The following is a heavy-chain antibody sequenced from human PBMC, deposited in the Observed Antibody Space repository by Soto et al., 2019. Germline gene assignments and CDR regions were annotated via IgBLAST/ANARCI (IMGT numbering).Heavy chain of an antibody. CDR2: ISYDGSNK. CDR1: GFTFISYG. Sequence: GGSLRLSCAASGFTFISYGMHWVRQAPGKGLEWVAVISYDGSNKYYADSVKGRFTISRDNSKNTLYLQMNSLRAEDTAVYYCASHSSGPDYWGQGTLVTVS. V-gene: IGHV3-30*03. CDR3: ASHSSGPDY. D-gene: IGHD3-22*01. J-gene: IGHJ4*02.